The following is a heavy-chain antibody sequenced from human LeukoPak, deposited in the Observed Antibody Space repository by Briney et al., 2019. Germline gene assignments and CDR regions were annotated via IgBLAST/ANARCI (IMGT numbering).Heavy chain of an antibody. V-gene: IGHV3-53*01. CDR2: IYSGGTT. J-gene: IGHJ3*02. CDR1: GFTVSSNY. D-gene: IGHD2/OR15-2a*01. CDR3: ASRLYIVRGAFDI. Sequence: TGGSLRLSCAASGFTVSSNYINWVRQAPGKGLEWVSLIYSGGTTYYADSVKGRFTISRDNSKNTVHLQMNNLRAEDTAMYFCASRLYIVRGAFDIWGQGTMVTVSS.